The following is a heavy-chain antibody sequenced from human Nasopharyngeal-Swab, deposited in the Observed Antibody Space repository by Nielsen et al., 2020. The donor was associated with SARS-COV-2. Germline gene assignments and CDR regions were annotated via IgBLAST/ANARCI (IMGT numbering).Heavy chain of an antibody. CDR1: GGSISSGGYY. D-gene: IGHD1-14*01. J-gene: IGHJ6*02. Sequence: SETLSLTCTVSGGSISSGGYYWSWIRQHPGKGLEWIGYIYYSGSTYYNPSLKSRVTIPVDTSKNQFSLKLSSVTAADTAVYYCAGILGPPYYYYYGMDVWGQGTTVTVSS. CDR3: AGILGPPYYYYYGMDV. V-gene: IGHV4-31*03. CDR2: IYYSGST.